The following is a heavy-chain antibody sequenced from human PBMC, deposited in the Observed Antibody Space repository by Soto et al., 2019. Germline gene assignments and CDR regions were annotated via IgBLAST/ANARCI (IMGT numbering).Heavy chain of an antibody. Sequence: SETLSLTCTVSGGSISSYYWSWTRQPPGRGLEWIGYIYYSGSTNYNPSLKSRVTISVDTSKNQFSLKLSSVTAADTAVYYCARRYGDCLDYWGQGTLVTVSS. J-gene: IGHJ4*02. CDR2: IYYSGST. D-gene: IGHD4-17*01. V-gene: IGHV4-59*08. CDR1: GGSISSYY. CDR3: ARRYGDCLDY.